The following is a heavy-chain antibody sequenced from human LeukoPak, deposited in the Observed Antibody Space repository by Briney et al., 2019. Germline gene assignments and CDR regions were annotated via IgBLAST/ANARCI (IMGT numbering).Heavy chain of an antibody. Sequence: SQTLSLTCAISGDSVSSNSAAWNWIRQSPSSGLEWLGRTYYRSKWYNDYAVSVKSRITINPDTSKNQFSLQLNSVTPEDTAVYYSARGSYDSSGDYYYYGMDVWGQGTTVTVSS. J-gene: IGHJ6*02. D-gene: IGHD3-22*01. V-gene: IGHV6-1*01. CDR2: TYYRSKWYN. CDR1: GDSVSSNSAA. CDR3: ARGSYDSSGDYYYYGMDV.